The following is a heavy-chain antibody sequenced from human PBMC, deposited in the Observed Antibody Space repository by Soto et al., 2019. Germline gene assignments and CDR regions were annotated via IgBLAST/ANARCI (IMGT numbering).Heavy chain of an antibody. CDR3: AVYGYGVSAAAS. Sequence: PGGSLRLSCAASGFTFSSYSMNWVRQAPGKGLEWVSSISSSSSYIYYADSVKGRFTISRDNAKNSLYLQLNSLRPEDTAVYYCAVYGYGVSAAASWGQGTLVTVSS. V-gene: IGHV3-21*04. J-gene: IGHJ5*02. D-gene: IGHD5-18*01. CDR2: ISSSSSYI. CDR1: GFTFSSYS.